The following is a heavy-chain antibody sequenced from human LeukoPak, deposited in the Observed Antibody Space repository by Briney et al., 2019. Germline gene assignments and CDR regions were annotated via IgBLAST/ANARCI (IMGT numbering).Heavy chain of an antibody. J-gene: IGHJ4*02. CDR3: AREHYGDYVNY. D-gene: IGHD4-17*01. CDR2: IYYSGST. Sequence: NPSETLSLTCTVSGGSISSGDYYWSWIRQPPGKGLEWIGYIYYSGSTYYNPSLKSRVTISVDTSKNQFSLKLSSVTAADTAVYYCAREHYGDYVNYWGQGTLVTVSS. CDR1: GGSISSGDYY. V-gene: IGHV4-30-4*01.